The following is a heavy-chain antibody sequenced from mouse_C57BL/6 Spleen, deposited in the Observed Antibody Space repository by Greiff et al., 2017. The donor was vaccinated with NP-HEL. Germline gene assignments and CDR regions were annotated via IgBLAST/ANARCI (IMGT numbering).Heavy chain of an antibody. J-gene: IGHJ2*01. D-gene: IGHD2-4*01. Sequence: EVQLQQSGPELVKPGASVKISCKASGYTFTDYYMNWVKQSHGKSLEWIGDINPNNGGTSYNQKFKGKATLTVDKSSSTAYMELRSLTSEDSAVYYCARSRPLRYDYDGFDYWGQGTTLTVSS. CDR1: GYTFTDYY. V-gene: IGHV1-26*01. CDR3: ARSRPLRYDYDGFDY. CDR2: INPNNGGT.